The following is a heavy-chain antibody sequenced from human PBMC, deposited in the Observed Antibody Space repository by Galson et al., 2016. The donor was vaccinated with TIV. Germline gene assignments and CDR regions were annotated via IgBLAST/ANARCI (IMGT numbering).Heavy chain of an antibody. J-gene: IGHJ4*02. CDR1: GYTFTSLW. CDR2: MYPGDSDT. V-gene: IGHV5-51*01. Sequence: QSGAEVKKPGESLKIPCKASGYTFTSLWIGWVRRVPGKGLEWMGIMYPGDSDTIYSPSFQGQVTISADKSISTVYLQWSSLKASDAAMYYCARQGPTKGSLGYWGQGTLLTVSS. D-gene: IGHD1-26*01. CDR3: ARQGPTKGSLGY.